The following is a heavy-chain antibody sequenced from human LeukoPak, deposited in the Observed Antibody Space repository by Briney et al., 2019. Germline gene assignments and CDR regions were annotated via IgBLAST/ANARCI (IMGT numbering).Heavy chain of an antibody. V-gene: IGHV4-39*07. CDR1: GGSISSSIYY. CDR2: IYDSGNT. CDR3: ARDHMVRQPL. Sequence: SETLSLTCTVSGGSISSSIYYWAWIRQSPGKGLEWIGSIYDSGNTYYNPSLRSRVTISVDTSKNQISLKLSSVTAADTAVYYCARDHMVRQPLWGQGTLVTVSS. D-gene: IGHD3-10*01. J-gene: IGHJ4*02.